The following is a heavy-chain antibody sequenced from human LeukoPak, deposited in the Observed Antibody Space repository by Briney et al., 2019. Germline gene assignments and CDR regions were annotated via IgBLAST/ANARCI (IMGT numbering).Heavy chain of an antibody. CDR1: GFTFSSYE. CDR3: ARVASSGWYWGY. D-gene: IGHD6-19*01. J-gene: IGHJ4*02. V-gene: IGHV3-48*03. CDR2: ISSSGSTI. Sequence: GGSLRLSCAASGFTFSSYEMNWVRQAPGKGLEWVSYISSSGSTIYYADSVKGRFTISRDNAKNSLYLQMNSLRAEDTAVYYCARVASSGWYWGYWGQGTLVTVSP.